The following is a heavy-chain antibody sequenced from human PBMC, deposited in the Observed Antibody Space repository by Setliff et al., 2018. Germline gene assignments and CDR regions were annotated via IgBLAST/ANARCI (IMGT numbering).Heavy chain of an antibody. Sequence: SSETLSLTCAVYGGSFSGYCWSWIHQSPGRGLEWIGQISYSGSATYNPSLKSRVTISRDTSKNQFSLKLNSVTAAGTAVFYCARGHSYESRNSFVFYSNGLDVWGQGTTVTVSS. CDR3: ARGHSYESRNSFVFYSNGLDV. CDR1: GGSFSGYC. V-gene: IGHV4-34*01. J-gene: IGHJ6*02. D-gene: IGHD3-22*01. CDR2: ISYSGSA.